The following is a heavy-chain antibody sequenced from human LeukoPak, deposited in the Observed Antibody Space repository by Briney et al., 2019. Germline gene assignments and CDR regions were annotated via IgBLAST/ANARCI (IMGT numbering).Heavy chain of an antibody. Sequence: ASVKVSCKASGYTFTSYGISWVRQAPGQGLEWMGWISAYNGNTNYAQKLQGRVTVTTDTSTSTAYMEPRSLRSDDTAVYYCARDLDYYDSSGYYNNWLDPWGQGTLVTVSS. V-gene: IGHV1-18*01. J-gene: IGHJ5*02. CDR1: GYTFTSYG. CDR3: ARDLDYYDSSGYYNNWLDP. CDR2: ISAYNGNT. D-gene: IGHD3-22*01.